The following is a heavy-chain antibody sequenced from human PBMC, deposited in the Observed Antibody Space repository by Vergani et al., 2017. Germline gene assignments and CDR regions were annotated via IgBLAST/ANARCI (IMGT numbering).Heavy chain of an antibody. CDR2: ISWNSGSI. CDR3: ATVRLVGATPGVAFDI. Sequence: EVQLVESGGGLVQPGGSLRLSCAASGITFSNYAMHWVRQAPGKGLEWVSGISWNSGSIGYADSVKGRFTISRDNAKNSLYLQMNSLRAEDTAVYYCATVRLVGATPGVAFDIWGQGTMVTVSS. V-gene: IGHV3-9*01. J-gene: IGHJ3*02. CDR1: GITFSNYA. D-gene: IGHD1-26*01.